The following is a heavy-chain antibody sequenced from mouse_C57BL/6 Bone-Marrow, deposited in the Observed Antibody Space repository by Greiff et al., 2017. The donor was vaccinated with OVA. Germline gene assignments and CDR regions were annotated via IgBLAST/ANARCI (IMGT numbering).Heavy chain of an antibody. CDR1: GYTFTDYE. CDR3: TIPGDAYAMDY. V-gene: IGHV1-15*01. D-gene: IGHD3-3*01. J-gene: IGHJ4*01. Sequence: VKLQESGAELVRPGASVTLSCKASGYTFTDYEMHWVKQTPVHGLEWIGAIDPETGGTAYNQKFKGKAILTTDKSSSTAYMELRSLISEDSAGYYCTIPGDAYAMDYWGQGTSVTVSS. CDR2: IDPETGGT.